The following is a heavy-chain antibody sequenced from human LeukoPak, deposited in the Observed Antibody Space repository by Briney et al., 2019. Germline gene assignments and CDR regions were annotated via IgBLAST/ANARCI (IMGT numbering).Heavy chain of an antibody. Sequence: SETLSLTCTVSGASVSSASYWTWIRQPPGKGVEWIAHIYNGVNTNYNPSLKSRVTISVDTSKNQFSLKLSSVTAADTAVYYCARGRFDWSISPDYWGQGTLVTVSS. V-gene: IGHV4-61*01. CDR2: IYNGVNT. CDR1: GASVSSASY. J-gene: IGHJ4*02. CDR3: ARGRFDWSISPDY. D-gene: IGHD3-9*01.